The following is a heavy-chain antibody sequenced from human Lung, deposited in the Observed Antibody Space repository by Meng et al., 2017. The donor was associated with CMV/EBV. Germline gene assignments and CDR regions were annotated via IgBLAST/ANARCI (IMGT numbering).Heavy chain of an antibody. Sequence: GGSXRLXCAASGFTFSSYSMNWVRQAPGKGLEWVSSISSSSSYIYYADSVKGRFTISRDNAKNSLYLQMNSLRAEDTAVYYCAWTMIVGYDYWGQGTLVTVSS. CDR3: AWTMIVGYDY. J-gene: IGHJ4*02. D-gene: IGHD3-22*01. CDR1: GFTFSSYS. V-gene: IGHV3-21*01. CDR2: ISSSSSYI.